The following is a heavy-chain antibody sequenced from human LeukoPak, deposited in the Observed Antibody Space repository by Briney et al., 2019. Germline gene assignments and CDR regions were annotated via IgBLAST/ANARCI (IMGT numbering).Heavy chain of an antibody. CDR3: AREQTYCDSGTYYHVFDY. V-gene: IGHV3-21*01. J-gene: IGHJ4*02. Sequence: PGLSVRLSCAASGFIFSTFNMAWVRQAPGKGLEWVSSISLTSSYIYYADSMKGRFTISRDNAKNSLYLQLNSLRAEDTAVYYCAREQTYCDSGTYYHVFDYWGQGTLVTVS. CDR1: GFIFSTFN. D-gene: IGHD3-10*01. CDR2: ISLTSSYI.